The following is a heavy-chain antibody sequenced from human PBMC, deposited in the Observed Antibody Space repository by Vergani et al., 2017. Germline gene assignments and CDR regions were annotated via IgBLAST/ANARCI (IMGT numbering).Heavy chain of an antibody. Sequence: QVQLQESGPGLVKPSQTLSLTCTVSGGSISSGSYYWSWIRQPAGKGLEWIGRIYTSGSTHYNPSLKSRVTISVDTSKNQFSLKLSSGTAADTAVYYCARAELYCSGGSCYTTAFDYWGRGTLVTVSS. D-gene: IGHD2-15*01. J-gene: IGHJ4*02. CDR3: ARAELYCSGGSCYTTAFDY. V-gene: IGHV4-61*02. CDR1: GGSISSGSYY. CDR2: IYTSGST.